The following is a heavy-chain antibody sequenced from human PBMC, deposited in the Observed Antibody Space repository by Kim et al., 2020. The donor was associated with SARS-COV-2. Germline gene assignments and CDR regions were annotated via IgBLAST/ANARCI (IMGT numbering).Heavy chain of an antibody. CDR2: T. V-gene: IGHV3-74*01. CDR3: ARDQGWWESR. J-gene: IGHJ4*02. D-gene: IGHD1-26*01. Sequence: TSYADSVKGRFTISRDNDKNTLYLQMNSLRAEDTAVYYCARDQGWWESRWGQGTLVTVSS.